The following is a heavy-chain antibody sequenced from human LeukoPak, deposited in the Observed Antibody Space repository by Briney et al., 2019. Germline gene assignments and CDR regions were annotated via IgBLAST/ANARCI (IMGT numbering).Heavy chain of an antibody. CDR2: IYSSGTT. D-gene: IGHD2-2*01. J-gene: IGHJ2*01. V-gene: IGHV4-4*07. CDR3: TRDIVLPTAYWYFDL. Sequence: PSETLSLTCSVSGGFISSYYWSWIRQPAGKGLEWIGRIYSSGTTNYSPSLKSRVTMSVDTSKNQFSLRLSSVTAADTAVCFCTRDIVLPTAYWYFDLWGRGTLVTVSS. CDR1: GGFISSYY.